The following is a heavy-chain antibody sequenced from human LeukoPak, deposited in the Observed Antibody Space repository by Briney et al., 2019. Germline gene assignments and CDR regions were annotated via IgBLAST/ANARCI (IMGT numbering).Heavy chain of an antibody. Sequence: GGSLRLSCAASGFTVSSNYMSWVRQAPGKGLEWVSVIYSGGSTYYADSVKGRFTISRDNSKNTLYLQMNSLRAEDTAVYYCARSKYSSSWYESIPDAFDIWGQGTMVTVSS. J-gene: IGHJ3*02. CDR3: ARSKYSSSWYESIPDAFDI. D-gene: IGHD6-13*01. V-gene: IGHV3-53*01. CDR1: GFTVSSNY. CDR2: IYSGGST.